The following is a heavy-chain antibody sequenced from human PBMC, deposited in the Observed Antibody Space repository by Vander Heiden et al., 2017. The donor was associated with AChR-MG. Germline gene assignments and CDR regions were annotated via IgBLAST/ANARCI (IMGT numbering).Heavy chain of an antibody. Sequence: QVQLVESGGGVVQPGRSLRTSCAASGFTFSSYAMHWVRQAPGKGLEWVAVISYDGSNKYYADSVKGRFTISRDNSKNTLYLQMNSLRAEDTAVYYCARNYDSSGYYFDYWGQGTLVTVSS. CDR1: GFTFSSYA. V-gene: IGHV3-30-3*01. CDR2: ISYDGSNK. D-gene: IGHD3-22*01. J-gene: IGHJ4*02. CDR3: ARNYDSSGYYFDY.